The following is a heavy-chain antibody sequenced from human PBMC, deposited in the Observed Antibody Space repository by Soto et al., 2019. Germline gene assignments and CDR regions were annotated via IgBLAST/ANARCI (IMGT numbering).Heavy chain of an antibody. J-gene: IGHJ4*02. CDR3: ARASGSYSSHFDY. CDR2: IVAYSGNT. V-gene: IGHV1-18*01. D-gene: IGHD1-26*01. CDR1: GFTFTSSA. Sequence: ASVKVSCKASGFTFTSSAMQWVRQAPGQRLEWIGWIVAYSGNTNYAQKLQGRVTMTTDTSTSTAYMELRSLRSDDTAVYYCARASGSYSSHFDYWGQGTLVTVSS.